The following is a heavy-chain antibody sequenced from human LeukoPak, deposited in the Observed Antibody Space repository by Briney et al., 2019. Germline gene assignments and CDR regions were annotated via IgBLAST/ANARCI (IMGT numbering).Heavy chain of an antibody. CDR2: IKQDGSER. CDR1: GFAFSCYW. CDR3: AKIAAPLGYFDF. Sequence: GGSLRLSCAASGFAFSCYWMSWVRQAPGKGLEWVASIKQDGSERYYLDSVKGRFTISRDNAKSSLYLQMNSLRAEDTAVYYCAKIAAPLGYFDFWGQGTLVTVSS. V-gene: IGHV3-7*02. J-gene: IGHJ4*02. D-gene: IGHD6-6*01.